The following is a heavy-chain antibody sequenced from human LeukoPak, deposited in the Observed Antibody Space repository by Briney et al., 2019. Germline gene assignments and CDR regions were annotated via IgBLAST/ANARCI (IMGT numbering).Heavy chain of an antibody. CDR1: GFTFSSYS. CDR3: ARDSGSYETDY. CDR2: ISSSSSYI. J-gene: IGHJ4*02. D-gene: IGHD1-26*01. Sequence: GGSLRLSCAASGFTFSSYSMNWVRQAPGKGLEWVSSISSSSSYIYYADSVKGRFTISRDNAKNSLYLQMNGLRAEDTAVYYCARDSGSYETDYWGQGTLVTVSS. V-gene: IGHV3-21*01.